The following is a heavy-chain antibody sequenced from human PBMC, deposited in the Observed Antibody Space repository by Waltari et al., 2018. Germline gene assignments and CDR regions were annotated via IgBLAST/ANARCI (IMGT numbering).Heavy chain of an antibody. Sequence: EVQLVESGGGLVKPGGSLRLSCAASGFTFSNAWMSWVRQAPGKGLEWVGRIKSKTDGGKTDYAAPVKGRFTISRDDSKNTLYLQMNSLKTEDTAVYYCTAREVFGPWGQGTLVTVSS. J-gene: IGHJ5*02. CDR2: IKSKTDGGKT. V-gene: IGHV3-15*01. CDR1: GFTFSNAW. CDR3: TAREVFGP.